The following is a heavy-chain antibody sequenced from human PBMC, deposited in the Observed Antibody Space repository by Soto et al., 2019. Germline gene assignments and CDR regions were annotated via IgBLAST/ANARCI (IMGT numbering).Heavy chain of an antibody. CDR1: GGSINNGNS. CDR2: IYHSGRT. D-gene: IGHD6-19*01. Sequence: QVQLQESGPGLVKPSGTLSLTCDVSGGSINNGNSWSWVRQSPARGLEWIGEIYHSGRTDYNPSLKSRVSTILDKSKIQFSLKLRSVTPADTAIYYCAGSYCSGGTCHTEVIDIWRQGIVVTVSP. J-gene: IGHJ5*02. CDR3: AGSYCSGGTCHTEVIDI. V-gene: IGHV4-4*02.